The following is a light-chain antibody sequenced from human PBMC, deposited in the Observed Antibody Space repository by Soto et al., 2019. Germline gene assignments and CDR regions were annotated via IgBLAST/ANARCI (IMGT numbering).Light chain of an antibody. CDR2: EFT. Sequence: SVLSQPASGCGYPGQSISISCTETSSDVGGYNYISWYQLHPGKAPKLILYEFTNRPSGVSDRFSVSKSGNTASLTISGLQAEDEADYYCSSYTSSTAYGFGTGTKVTL. V-gene: IGLV2-14*01. J-gene: IGLJ1*01. CDR3: SSYTSSTAYG. CDR1: SSDVGGYNY.